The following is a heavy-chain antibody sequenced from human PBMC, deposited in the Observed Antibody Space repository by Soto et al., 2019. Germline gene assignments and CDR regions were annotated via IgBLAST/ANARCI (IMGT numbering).Heavy chain of an antibody. CDR1: GFTFSSYG. J-gene: IGHJ4*02. Sequence: PGGSLRLSCAASGFTFSSYGMHWVRQAPGKGLEWVAVISYDGSNKYYADSVKGRFTISRDNSKNTLYLQMNSLRAEDTAVYYCATLTIFGVVQHNYFDYWGQGTLVTVAS. D-gene: IGHD3-3*01. CDR2: ISYDGSNK. CDR3: ATLTIFGVVQHNYFDY. V-gene: IGHV3-30*03.